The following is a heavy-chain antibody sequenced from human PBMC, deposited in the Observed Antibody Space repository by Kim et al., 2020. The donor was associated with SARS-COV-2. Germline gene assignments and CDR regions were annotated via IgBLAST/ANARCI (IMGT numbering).Heavy chain of an antibody. D-gene: IGHD3-22*01. CDR1: GFTFSSYW. J-gene: IGHJ1*01. Sequence: GGSLRLSCAASGFTFSSYWMSWVRQAPGKGLEWVANIKQDGSEKYYVDSVKGRFTISRDNAKNSLYLQMNSLRAEDTAVYYCARGGDYYDSSGYYSLAEYFQHWGQGTLVTVSS. CDR2: IKQDGSEK. CDR3: ARGGDYYDSSGYYSLAEYFQH. V-gene: IGHV3-7*03.